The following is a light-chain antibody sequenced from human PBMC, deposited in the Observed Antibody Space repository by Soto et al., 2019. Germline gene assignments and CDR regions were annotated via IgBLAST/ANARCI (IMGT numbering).Light chain of an antibody. CDR2: KAT. V-gene: IGKV1-5*03. Sequence: DIQMTQSPSTLSASVGDRVTITCRASQTISTWLAWYQQKPGKAPKLLIYKATHLQSGVPSRFSGSGSGTDFTLTISSLQPEDFATYYCQQSYNTPPITFGQGTRLEIK. CDR1: QTISTW. CDR3: QQSYNTPPIT. J-gene: IGKJ5*01.